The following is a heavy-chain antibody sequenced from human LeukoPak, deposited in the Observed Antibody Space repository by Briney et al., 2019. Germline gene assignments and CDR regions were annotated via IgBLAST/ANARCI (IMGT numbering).Heavy chain of an antibody. CDR3: ARVDSSSLRNYYYYYYMDV. J-gene: IGHJ6*03. V-gene: IGHV4-59*05. CDR2: IYYSGST. D-gene: IGHD6-6*01. CDR1: GFTVSDNY. Sequence: GSLRLSCAASGFTVSDNYMTWVRQRAGRGLEWIGNIYYSGSTYNNPSLKSRVTISVDTSKNQFSLKLSSVTAADTAVYYCARVDSSSLRNYYYYYYMDVWGKGTTVTVSS.